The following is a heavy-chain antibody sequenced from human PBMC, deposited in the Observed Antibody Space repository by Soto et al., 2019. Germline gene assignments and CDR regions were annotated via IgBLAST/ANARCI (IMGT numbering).Heavy chain of an antibody. Sequence: EVQLVESGGGLVQPGRSLRLSCAASGFTFDDYAMHWVRQATRKGMERVSGISWNSGSIGYADYVKGRFTISRDNAKNSLYMQRNSLRAEDTALYYCAKAVKYYDFWSRLQSDYFDYWGQGTLVTVSS. D-gene: IGHD3-3*01. CDR1: GFTFDDYA. CDR2: ISWNSGSI. CDR3: AKAVKYYDFWSRLQSDYFDY. V-gene: IGHV3-9*01. J-gene: IGHJ4*02.